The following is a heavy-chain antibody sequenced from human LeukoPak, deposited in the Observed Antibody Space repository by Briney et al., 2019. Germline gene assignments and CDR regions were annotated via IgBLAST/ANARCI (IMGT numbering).Heavy chain of an antibody. V-gene: IGHV1-18*04. CDR3: ARDPRYPGAFDI. Sequence: ASVKVSCKASGYTFTGYYMHWVRQAPGQGLEWMGWISAYNGNTNYAQKLQGRVTMTTDTSTSTAYMELRSLRSDDTAVYYCARDPRYPGAFDIWGQGTMVTVSS. CDR2: ISAYNGNT. J-gene: IGHJ3*02. D-gene: IGHD1-26*01. CDR1: GYTFTGYY.